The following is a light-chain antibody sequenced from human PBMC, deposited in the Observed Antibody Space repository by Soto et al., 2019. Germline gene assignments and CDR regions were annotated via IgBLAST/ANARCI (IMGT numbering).Light chain of an antibody. Sequence: DLQMTQSPSSLSASVGDRVTITCRASQSISSYLNWYQQKPGKAPKLLIYAASSLQSGVTSRFSGSGSGTDITLTISSLQPEDFATYYCQQRYSTSITFGQGTRLEIK. V-gene: IGKV1-39*01. CDR2: AAS. J-gene: IGKJ5*01. CDR1: QSISSY. CDR3: QQRYSTSIT.